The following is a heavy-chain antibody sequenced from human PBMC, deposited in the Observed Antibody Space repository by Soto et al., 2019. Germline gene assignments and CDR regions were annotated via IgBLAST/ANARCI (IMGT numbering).Heavy chain of an antibody. J-gene: IGHJ4*02. CDR1: GFTFSSYA. V-gene: IGHV3-30-3*01. D-gene: IGHD4-17*01. CDR3: VRDLGFGDYASGLDY. Sequence: GGSLRLSCAASGFTFSSYAMHWVRQSPGKGLEWVAVISYEGSNKYYADSVKGRFTISRDNSKNTLYLQMNSLRAEDTAVYYCVRDLGFGDYASGLDYWGQGTLVTVS. CDR2: ISYEGSNK.